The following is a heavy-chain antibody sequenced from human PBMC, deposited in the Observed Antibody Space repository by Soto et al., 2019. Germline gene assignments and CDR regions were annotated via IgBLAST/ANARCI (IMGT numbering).Heavy chain of an antibody. CDR1: GCTFRSNA. V-gene: IGHV3-23*04. D-gene: IGHD3-22*01. CDR2: ISGSGGST. Sequence: VQLVESGGGVVQPGRSLRLSCAAYGCTFRSNAMHWVRQAPGKGLEWVSAISGSGGSTYYADSVKGRFTISRDNSKNTLYLQMNSLRAEDTAVYYCAKDSMIVVVILFDWGQGTLVTDSS. J-gene: IGHJ4*02. CDR3: AKDSMIVVVILFD.